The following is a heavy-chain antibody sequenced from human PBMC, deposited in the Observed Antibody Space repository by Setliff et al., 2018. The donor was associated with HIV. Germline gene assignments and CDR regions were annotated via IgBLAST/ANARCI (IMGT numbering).Heavy chain of an antibody. V-gene: IGHV1-69*10. J-gene: IGHJ1*01. D-gene: IGHD2-8*01. CDR1: GGTLRNYG. Sequence: GASVKVSCKASGGTLRNYGISWVRQAPGQGLEWMGGIIPMVNIANYAQNFQGRVTIIADKSTSTVYMELRSLRSEDTAVYYCTKGWSEHTSTVQIEYFLHWGQGTLVTSPQ. CDR3: TKGWSEHTSTVQIEYFLH. CDR2: IIPMVNIA.